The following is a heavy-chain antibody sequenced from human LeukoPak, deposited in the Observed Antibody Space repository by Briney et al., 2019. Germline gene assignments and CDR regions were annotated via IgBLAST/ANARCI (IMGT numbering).Heavy chain of an antibody. CDR1: GGSINSYY. D-gene: IGHD6-25*01. J-gene: IGHJ2*01. Sequence: SETLSLTCTVSGGSINSYYWSWIRQPPGKGLEWIGYIYNSGSTNYNPSLKSRFTISVDTSKNQFCLKLSSVTAADTAVYYCARQGGGFWYFDLWGRGTLVTASS. CDR3: ARQGGGFWYFDL. CDR2: IYNSGST. V-gene: IGHV4-59*08.